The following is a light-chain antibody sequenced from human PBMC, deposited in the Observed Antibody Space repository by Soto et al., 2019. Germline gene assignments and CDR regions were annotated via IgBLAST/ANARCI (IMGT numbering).Light chain of an antibody. CDR1: SSDVGNYEL. Sequence: QSALTQPASVSGSPGQSITISCIGTSSDVGNYELVSWYQQLPGKAPKLIISEVSKRPSGVPDRISGSKSGNTASLTVSGLQAEDEAYYYCSSYSGTNNVVFGGGTKLTVL. CDR3: SSYSGTNNVV. J-gene: IGLJ2*01. V-gene: IGLV2-14*02. CDR2: EVS.